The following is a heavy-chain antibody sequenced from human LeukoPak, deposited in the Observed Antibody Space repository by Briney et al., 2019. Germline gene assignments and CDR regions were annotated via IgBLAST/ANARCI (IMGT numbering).Heavy chain of an antibody. CDR3: AKDKGWLQLKTWYFDL. CDR1: GFTFSSYA. V-gene: IGHV3-23*01. Sequence: GESLRLSCAASGFTFSSYAMSWVRQAPGKGLEWVSAISGSGGSTYYADSVKGRFTISRDNSKNTLYLQMNSLRAEDTAVYYCAKDKGWLQLKTWYFDLWGRGTLVTVSS. J-gene: IGHJ2*01. D-gene: IGHD5-24*01. CDR2: ISGSGGST.